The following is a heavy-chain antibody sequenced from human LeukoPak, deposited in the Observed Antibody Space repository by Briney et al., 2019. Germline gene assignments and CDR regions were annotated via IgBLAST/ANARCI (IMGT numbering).Heavy chain of an antibody. D-gene: IGHD5-24*01. J-gene: IGHJ5*02. Sequence: SETLSLTCTVSGGSISSSSYYWGWIRQPPGKGLEWIGCIYYSGSTYYNPSLKSRVTISVDTSKNQFSLKLSSVTAADTAVYYCARDADEMARVNWFDPWGQGTLVTVSS. CDR1: GGSISSSSYY. CDR2: IYYSGST. V-gene: IGHV4-39*07. CDR3: ARDADEMARVNWFDP.